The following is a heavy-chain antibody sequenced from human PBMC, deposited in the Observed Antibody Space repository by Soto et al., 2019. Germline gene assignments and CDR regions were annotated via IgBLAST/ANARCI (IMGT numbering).Heavy chain of an antibody. CDR1: GFTFSSYA. J-gene: IGHJ4*02. V-gene: IGHV3-23*01. CDR3: TAGKLYPSLDFDY. Sequence: GGSLRLSCAASGFTFSSYAMSWVRQAPGKGLEWVSAISGSGGSTYYADSVKGRFTISRDNSKNTLYLQMNSLKTEDTAVYYCTAGKLYPSLDFDYWGQGTLVTVSS. CDR2: ISGSGGST. D-gene: IGHD2-8*01.